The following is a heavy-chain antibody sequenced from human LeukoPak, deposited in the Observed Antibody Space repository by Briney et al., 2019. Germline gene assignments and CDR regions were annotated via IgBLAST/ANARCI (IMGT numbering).Heavy chain of an antibody. V-gene: IGHV4-39*01. CDR1: GFTFSSYW. CDR2: ISYSGT. D-gene: IGHD1-26*01. Sequence: GSLRLSCAASGFTFSSYWMSWVRQPPGRGLEWIGSISYSGTYYNPSLKSRLTISVDTSKNHFSLNLRSVTAADTAVYYCARRTSNPVGAIDYWGQGTLVTVSS. CDR3: ARRTSNPVGAIDY. J-gene: IGHJ4*02.